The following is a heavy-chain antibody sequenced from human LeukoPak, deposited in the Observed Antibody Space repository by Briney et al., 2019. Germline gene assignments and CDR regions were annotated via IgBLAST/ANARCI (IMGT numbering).Heavy chain of an antibody. J-gene: IGHJ4*02. D-gene: IGHD6-13*01. CDR1: GFTFSSYG. Sequence: GSLRLSCAASGFTFSSYGMHWVRQAPGKGLERVAVIRYDGSNKYYADSVKGRFTISRDNSKNTLYLQMNSLRAEDTAVYYCARDKQQQIDYWGQGTLVTVSS. CDR2: IRYDGSNK. V-gene: IGHV3-33*01. CDR3: ARDKQQQIDY.